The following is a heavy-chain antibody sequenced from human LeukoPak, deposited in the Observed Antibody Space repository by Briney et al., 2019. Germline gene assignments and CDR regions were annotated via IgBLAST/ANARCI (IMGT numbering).Heavy chain of an antibody. CDR1: GFTFSSFV. Sequence: PGGSLRLSCAASGFTFSSFVMSRFRQAPGKGLEWVSAISGSGGDTYYADSVKGRFTISRDNVKNTLYLQMNSLRADDTAVYYCAKDLPNYYESSGYPPWGQGTLVTVSS. D-gene: IGHD3-22*01. V-gene: IGHV3-23*01. CDR2: ISGSGGDT. J-gene: IGHJ5*02. CDR3: AKDLPNYYESSGYPP.